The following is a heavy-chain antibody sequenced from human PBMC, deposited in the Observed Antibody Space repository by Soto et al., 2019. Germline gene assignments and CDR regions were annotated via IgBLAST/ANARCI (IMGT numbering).Heavy chain of an antibody. CDR3: ARGGRIVDTGIGYYYYHAMDV. V-gene: IGHV1-46*01. CDR2: FNPTGDTA. CDR1: GYTFTSYY. Sequence: ASVKVSCKASGYTFTSYYIHWVRQAPGQGLEWMGVFNPTGDTASYAQKLQGRVTMTRDTSTGTAYMELGSLRSEDTAVYYCARGGRIVDTGIGYYYYHAMDVWGQGTTVTVSS. D-gene: IGHD5-18*01. J-gene: IGHJ6*02.